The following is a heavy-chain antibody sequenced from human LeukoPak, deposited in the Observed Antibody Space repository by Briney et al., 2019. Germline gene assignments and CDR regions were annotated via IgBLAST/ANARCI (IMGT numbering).Heavy chain of an antibody. Sequence: GGTLRLSCAASGFTFSSYWMHWVRQAPGKGLVWVSRINSDGSSTSYADSVKGRFTISRDNAKNTLYLQMNSLRAEDTAVYYCAREVPDYDSSGNFDYWGQGTLVTVSS. CDR2: INSDGSST. V-gene: IGHV3-74*01. CDR3: AREVPDYDSSGNFDY. CDR1: GFTFSSYW. J-gene: IGHJ4*02. D-gene: IGHD3-22*01.